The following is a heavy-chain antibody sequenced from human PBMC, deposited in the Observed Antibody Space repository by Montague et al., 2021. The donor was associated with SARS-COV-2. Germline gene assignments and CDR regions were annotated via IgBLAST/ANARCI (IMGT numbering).Heavy chain of an antibody. CDR2: IKQDGSET. J-gene: IGHJ4*02. CDR3: ARVPSSNWYFDY. D-gene: IGHD6-13*01. V-gene: IGHV3-7*03. CDR1: GFTFSSYG. Sequence: SLSLSCAASGFTFSSYGMSWVRQAPGKGLEWVATIKQDGSETYYVDSVKGRFTISRDNAKNSLYLQMHSLRAEDTAVYYCARVPSSNWYFDYWGQGTLVTVSS.